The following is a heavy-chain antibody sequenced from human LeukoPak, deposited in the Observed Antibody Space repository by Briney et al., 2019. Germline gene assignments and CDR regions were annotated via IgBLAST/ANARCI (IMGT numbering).Heavy chain of an antibody. CDR2: ISAYNGNT. Sequence: ASVKVSCKASGYTFTSYGISWVRQAPGQGLEWMGWISAYNGNTNYAQKLQGRVTMTTDTSTSTAYMELRSLRSDDMAVYYCARDQEWLRSYYFDYWGQGTLVTVSS. CDR3: ARDQEWLRSYYFDY. J-gene: IGHJ4*02. V-gene: IGHV1-18*03. CDR1: GYTFTSYG. D-gene: IGHD5-12*01.